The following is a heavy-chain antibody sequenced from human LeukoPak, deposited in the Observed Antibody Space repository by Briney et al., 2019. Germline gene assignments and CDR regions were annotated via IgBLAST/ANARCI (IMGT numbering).Heavy chain of an antibody. CDR2: ISGSGGST. D-gene: IGHD2-2*01. V-gene: IGHV3-23*01. CDR3: VKGGQDCSPTTCYYD. CDR1: GFTFSSYA. J-gene: IGHJ4*02. Sequence: GGSLRLSCAASGFTFSSYAMSWVRQAPGKGLEWVSAISGSGGSTYYADSVKGRFTISRDNSKNTGYLQMNSLRAEDTAVYYCVKGGQDCSPTTCYYDWGQGTLVTVSS.